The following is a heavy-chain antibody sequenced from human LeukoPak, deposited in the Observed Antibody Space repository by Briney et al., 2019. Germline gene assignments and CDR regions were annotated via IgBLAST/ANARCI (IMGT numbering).Heavy chain of an antibody. CDR1: GGSISSGDYY. V-gene: IGHV4-30-4*08. CDR2: IYYSGST. D-gene: IGHD5-12*01. Sequence: SETLSLTCTVSGGSISSGDYYRSWIRQPLGKGLEWIGYIYYSGSTYYNPSLKSRVTISVDTSKNQFSLKLSSVTAADTAAYYCARDPGYSGYDYNAFDIWGQGTMVTVSS. J-gene: IGHJ3*02. CDR3: ARDPGYSGYDYNAFDI.